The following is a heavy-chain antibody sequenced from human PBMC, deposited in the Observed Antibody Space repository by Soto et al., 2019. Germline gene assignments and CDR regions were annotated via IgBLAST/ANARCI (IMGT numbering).Heavy chain of an antibody. CDR2: IYYSGST. Sequence: QLQLQESGPGLVKPSETLSLTCTVSGGSISSSSYYWGWIRQPPGKGLEWIGSIYYSGSTYYNPSLNSRVTISVDTSKNQFSLKLSSVTAADTAVYYCASPREGYCSGGSCYSLDYWGQGTLVTVSS. CDR1: GGSISSSSYY. D-gene: IGHD2-15*01. J-gene: IGHJ4*02. V-gene: IGHV4-39*01. CDR3: ASPREGYCSGGSCYSLDY.